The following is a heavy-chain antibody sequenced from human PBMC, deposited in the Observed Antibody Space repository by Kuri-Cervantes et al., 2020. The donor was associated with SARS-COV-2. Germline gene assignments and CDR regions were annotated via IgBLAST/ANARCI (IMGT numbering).Heavy chain of an antibody. Sequence: GESLKISCAASDFEFSTYTMNWVRQAPGGGLEWVSSISSGSRHIYYADSVRGRFTISRDDAKNSLFLQMSGLRAEDSALYYCARDSESGQGFDPWGQGTLVTVSS. D-gene: IGHD3-10*01. V-gene: IGHV3-21*01. CDR1: DFEFSTYT. CDR3: ARDSESGQGFDP. CDR2: ISSGSRHI. J-gene: IGHJ5*02.